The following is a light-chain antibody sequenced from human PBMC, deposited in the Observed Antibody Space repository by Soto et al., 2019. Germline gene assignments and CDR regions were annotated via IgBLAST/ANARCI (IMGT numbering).Light chain of an antibody. CDR2: EGT. CDR1: SSDVGSYNL. V-gene: IGLV2-23*01. CDR3: YSKAGENLYC. Sequence: QSALTQPASVSASPGQSITIPCTGTSSDVGSYNLVSWFQQHPGKVPKLLIYEGTKRPSGLSDRFSGSKSGNTASLTISGLQGEGEADFYLYSKAGENLYCFGTGTKPTLL. J-gene: IGLJ1*01.